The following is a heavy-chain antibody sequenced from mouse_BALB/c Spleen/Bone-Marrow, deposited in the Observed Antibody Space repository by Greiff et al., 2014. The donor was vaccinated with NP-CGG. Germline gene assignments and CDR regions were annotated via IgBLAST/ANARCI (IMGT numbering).Heavy chain of an antibody. V-gene: IGHV1S81*02. J-gene: IGHJ4*01. D-gene: IGHD2-12*01. CDR2: ISPSNGRS. CDR1: GYSFTSYW. CDR3: TRAELRRGGYALDY. Sequence: QVQLQQSRAELVKPGASVKLSCKASGYSFTSYWMHWVKQRPGQGLEWIGEISPSNGRSNYNEKFKSKATLTVDKSSSTAYMQLSGLTSEGPAVYYCTRAELRRGGYALDYWGPGTSVTVSS.